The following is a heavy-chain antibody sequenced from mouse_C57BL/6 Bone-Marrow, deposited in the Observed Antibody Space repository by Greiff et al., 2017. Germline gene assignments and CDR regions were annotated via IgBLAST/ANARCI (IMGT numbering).Heavy chain of an antibody. J-gene: IGHJ4*01. Sequence: EVQLQQSGPVLVKPGASVKMSCKASGYTFTDYYMNWVKQSHGKSLEWIGVINPYNGGTSYNQKFKGKATLTVDKSSSTAYMELNSVTSEDSAVYYCARRGSYYAMDYWGQGTSVTVSS. CDR2: INPYNGGT. CDR3: ARRGSYYAMDY. V-gene: IGHV1-19*01. CDR1: GYTFTDYY.